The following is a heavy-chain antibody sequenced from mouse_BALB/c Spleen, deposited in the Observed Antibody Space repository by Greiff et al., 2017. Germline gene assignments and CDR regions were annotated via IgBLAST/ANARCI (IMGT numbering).Heavy chain of an antibody. CDR1: GFNIKDYY. D-gene: IGHD1-1*01. CDR2: IDPENGDT. V-gene: IGHV14-4*02. J-gene: IGHJ2*01. CDR3: NVHYYGSSSGY. Sequence: VHVKQSGAELVRSGASVKLSCTASGFNIKDYYMHWVKQRPEQGLEWIGWIDPENGDTEYAPKFQGKATMTADTSSNTAYLQLSSLTSEDTAVYYCNVHYYGSSSGYWGQGTTLTVSS.